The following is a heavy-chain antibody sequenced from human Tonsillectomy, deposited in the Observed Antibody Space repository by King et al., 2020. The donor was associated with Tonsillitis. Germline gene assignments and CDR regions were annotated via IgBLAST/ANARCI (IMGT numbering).Heavy chain of an antibody. Sequence: VQLVESGGGLVQPGGSLRLSCAASGFTFSSYAMSWVRQAPGKGLEWVSTISGCGGSTYHADSVKGRFTHSRDNSKNTLYLQRNSLRAEDTAVYYCAKVPSSGSITMVRGGFDYWGQGTLVTVSS. D-gene: IGHD3-10*01. CDR2: ISGCGGST. CDR3: AKVPSSGSITMVRGGFDY. CDR1: GFTFSSYA. J-gene: IGHJ4*02. V-gene: IGHV3-23*04.